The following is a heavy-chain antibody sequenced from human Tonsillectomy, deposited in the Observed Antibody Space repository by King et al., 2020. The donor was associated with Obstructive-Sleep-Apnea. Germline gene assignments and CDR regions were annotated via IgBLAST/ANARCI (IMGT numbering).Heavy chain of an antibody. J-gene: IGHJ4*02. CDR3: ARSTFADY. CDR1: GDSISGYF. D-gene: IGHD5/OR15-5a*01. V-gene: IGHV4-59*08. CDR2: IYYSGST. Sequence: LQLQESGPGLVKPSETLSLTCTVSGDSISGYFWSWIRQPPGKGLEWIGYIYYSGSTKYNPSLNSRVTISVDTSKNQFSLGLSSVTAADTAVYYCARSTFADYWGQGALVTVSS.